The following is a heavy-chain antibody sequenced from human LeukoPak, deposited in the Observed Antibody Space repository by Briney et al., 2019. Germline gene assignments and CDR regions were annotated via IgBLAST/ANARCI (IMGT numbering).Heavy chain of an antibody. D-gene: IGHD3-9*01. CDR1: GGSISSYY. V-gene: IGHV4-4*07. CDR3: ARENNEIFGDDGKYMDV. Sequence: ADTLSLTCTVFGGSISSYYWNWIRQPAGKGLDWIGRIYITGITSYSPSLKSRLIMSVDTPKNQFSLKLNSVTAADTAVYYCARENNEIFGDDGKYMDVWGKGTTVTVSS. J-gene: IGHJ6*03. CDR2: IYITGIT.